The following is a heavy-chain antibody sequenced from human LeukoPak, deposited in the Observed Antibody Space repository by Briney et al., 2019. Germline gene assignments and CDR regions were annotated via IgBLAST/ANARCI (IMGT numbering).Heavy chain of an antibody. CDR3: ARVSAADGLGIYYNRVIGATLYY. Sequence: GASVKVSCKASGYILSNFAMTWVRQAPGQGLEWMGWINTITGNATYAQGFTGRFVFSLDTTVNTANLQIRGLKAEDTAVYFCARVSAADGLGIYYNRVIGATLYYWGQGTLVTVSS. CDR1: GYILSNFA. D-gene: IGHD3-10*01. V-gene: IGHV7-4-1*02. J-gene: IGHJ4*02. CDR2: INTITGNA.